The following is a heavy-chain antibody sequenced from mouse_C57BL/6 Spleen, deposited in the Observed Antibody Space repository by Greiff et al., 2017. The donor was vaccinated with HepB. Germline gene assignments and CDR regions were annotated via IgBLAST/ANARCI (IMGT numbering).Heavy chain of an antibody. Sequence: EVKLMESGGGLVKPGGSLKLSCAASGFTFSDYGMHWVRQAPEKGLEWVAYISSGSSTIYYADTVKGRFTISRDNAKNTLFLQMTSLRSEDTAMYYCAREDGYYDYAMDYWGQGTSVTVSS. J-gene: IGHJ4*01. V-gene: IGHV5-17*01. CDR3: AREDGYYDYAMDY. CDR2: ISSGSSTI. CDR1: GFTFSDYG. D-gene: IGHD2-3*01.